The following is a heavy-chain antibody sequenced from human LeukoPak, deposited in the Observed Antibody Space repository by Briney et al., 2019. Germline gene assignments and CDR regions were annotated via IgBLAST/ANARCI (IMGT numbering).Heavy chain of an antibody. D-gene: IGHD3-3*01. Sequence: GGSLRLSCAASGFTVSSNYMSWVRQAPGKGLEWVSVIYSGGSTYYADSVKGRFTISRDNSKNTLYLQMNSLRAEDTAGYYCARGALRFYYFDYWGQGTLVTVSS. CDR3: ARGALRFYYFDY. CDR1: GFTVSSNY. J-gene: IGHJ4*02. V-gene: IGHV3-53*01. CDR2: IYSGGST.